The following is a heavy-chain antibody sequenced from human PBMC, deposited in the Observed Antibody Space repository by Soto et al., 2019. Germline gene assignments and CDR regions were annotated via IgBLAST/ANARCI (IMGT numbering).Heavy chain of an antibody. J-gene: IGHJ5*02. CDR2: ISAYNGNT. Sequence: ASVKVSCKASGYTFTSYGISWVRQAPGQGLEWMGWISAYNGNTNYAQKLQGRVTMTTDTSTSTAYMELRSLRSDDTAVYYCARDLRKYSGYDGDSFDPWGQGTLVTVSS. D-gene: IGHD5-12*01. CDR3: ARDLRKYSGYDGDSFDP. CDR1: GYTFTSYG. V-gene: IGHV1-18*01.